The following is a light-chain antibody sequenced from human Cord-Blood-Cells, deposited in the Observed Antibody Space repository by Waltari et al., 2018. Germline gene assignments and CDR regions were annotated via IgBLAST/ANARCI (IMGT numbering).Light chain of an antibody. CDR2: AAS. Sequence: DIKMTQSPSSLSASVGDRVTITCRASQGISNYLAWYQQKPGKVPKLLTYAASTLQSGVPSRFSGSGSGTDFTLTISSLQPEDVATYYCQKYNSAPCTFGQGTKVEIK. CDR3: QKYNSAPCT. CDR1: QGISNY. J-gene: IGKJ1*01. V-gene: IGKV1-27*01.